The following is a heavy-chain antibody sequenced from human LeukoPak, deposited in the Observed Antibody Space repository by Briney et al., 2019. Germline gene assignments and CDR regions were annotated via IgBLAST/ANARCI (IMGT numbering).Heavy chain of an antibody. CDR3: ARGPPRAPYYFDY. CDR2: INAGNGNT. J-gene: IGHJ4*02. CDR1: GYTFTSYA. Sequence: ASVKVSCKASGYTFTSYAMHWVRQAPGQRLEWMGWINAGNGNTKYSQKFQGRVTITRDTSASTAYMELRRLRTEDTAVYYCARGPPRAPYYFDYWGQGTLVTVSS. D-gene: IGHD5-24*01. V-gene: IGHV1-3*01.